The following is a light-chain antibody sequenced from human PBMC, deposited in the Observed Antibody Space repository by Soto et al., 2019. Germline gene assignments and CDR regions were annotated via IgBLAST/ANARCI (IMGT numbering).Light chain of an antibody. J-gene: IGKJ4*01. Sequence: EIVMTQSPATLSVSPGERATLSCRASQSVSSNLAWFQQKPGQAPRLLIYGASTRATGVPARFSGSGSGTEFTLTISSLQSEYFVVYYCQQYNSWPLTFGGGTKVEIK. CDR2: GAS. V-gene: IGKV3-15*01. CDR3: QQYNSWPLT. CDR1: QSVSSN.